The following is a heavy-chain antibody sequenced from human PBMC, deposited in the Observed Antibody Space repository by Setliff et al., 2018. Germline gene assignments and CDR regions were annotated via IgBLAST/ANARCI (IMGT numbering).Heavy chain of an antibody. CDR1: GYTFTSYY. CDR2: INPSGGST. J-gene: IGHJ6*02. D-gene: IGHD6-19*01. Sequence: GASVKVSCKASGYTFTSYYMHWVRQAPGQGLEWMGIINPSGGSTSYAQKFQGRVTMTRDTSTSTVYMELSSLRSEDTAVYYCARAYSSGWYAVYIHYYGMDVWGQGTTVTVSS. V-gene: IGHV1-46*01. CDR3: ARAYSSGWYAVYIHYYGMDV.